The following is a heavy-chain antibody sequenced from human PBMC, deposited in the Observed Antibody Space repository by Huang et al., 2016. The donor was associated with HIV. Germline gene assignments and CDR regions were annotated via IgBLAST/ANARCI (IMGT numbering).Heavy chain of an antibody. CDR3: ARENEFCGSTDCHHYYYGLDV. V-gene: IGHV4-4*07. Sequence: QVQLQESGPGLVKPSETLSLTCTVSGGSISTYYWSWIRQSAGKGLAWIGRFYTSGNTSYKPSLRSRVTMSVDTSKNQFSLRLTSVTAADTAVYYCARENEFCGSTDCHHYYYGLDVWGQGTTVTVSS. J-gene: IGHJ6*02. D-gene: IGHD2-2*01. CDR1: GGSISTYY. CDR2: FYTSGNT.